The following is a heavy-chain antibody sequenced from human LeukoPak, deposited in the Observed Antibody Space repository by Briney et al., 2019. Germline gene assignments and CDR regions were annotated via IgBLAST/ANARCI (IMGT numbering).Heavy chain of an antibody. CDR2: ISGSGGST. J-gene: IGHJ6*02. CDR3: AKEYYDILTGYYVYYYGMDV. V-gene: IGHV3-23*01. D-gene: IGHD3-9*01. Sequence: GGSLRLSCAASGFTFSSYAVSWVRQAPGKGLEWVSAISGSGGSTYYADSVKGRFTISRDNSKNTLYLQMNSLRAEDTAVYYCAKEYYDILTGYYVYYYGMDVWGQGTTVTVSS. CDR1: GFTFSSYA.